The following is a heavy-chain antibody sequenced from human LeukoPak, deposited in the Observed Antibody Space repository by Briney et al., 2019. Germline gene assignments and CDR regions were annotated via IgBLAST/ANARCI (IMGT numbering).Heavy chain of an antibody. CDR2: IYYSGST. CDR1: GGSISSGDYY. Sequence: SQTLSLTCIVSGGSISSGDYYWSWIRQPPGKGLEWIGYIYYSGSTYYNPSLKSRVTISVDTSKNQFSLKLSSVTAADTAVYYCARVKWELLLFDYWGQGTLVTVSS. V-gene: IGHV4-30-4*01. D-gene: IGHD1-26*01. CDR3: ARVKWELLLFDY. J-gene: IGHJ4*02.